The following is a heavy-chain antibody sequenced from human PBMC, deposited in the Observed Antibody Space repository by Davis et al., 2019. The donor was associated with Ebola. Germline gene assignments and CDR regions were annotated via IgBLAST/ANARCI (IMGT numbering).Heavy chain of an antibody. CDR2: FSGSGGST. CDR3: AKGFWAPDSSSWAVDY. V-gene: IGHV3-23*01. D-gene: IGHD6-13*01. J-gene: IGHJ4*02. CDR1: GFTISSYS. Sequence: PGGSLRLSCAASGFTISSYSMNWVRQAPGKGLEWVSGFSGSGGSTYYADSVKGRFTISRDNSKNTLYLQMNSLRAEDTAVYYCAKGFWAPDSSSWAVDYWGQGTLVTVSS.